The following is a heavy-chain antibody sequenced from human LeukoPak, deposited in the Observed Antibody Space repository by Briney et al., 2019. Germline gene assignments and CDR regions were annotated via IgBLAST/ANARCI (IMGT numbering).Heavy chain of an antibody. J-gene: IGHJ2*01. CDR2: IYPADSDI. CDR3: ARRPGGSSYFDL. V-gene: IGHV5-51*01. Sequence: GESLKISCKGFGYSFASYWIGWVRQMPGKGLEWMGIIYPADSDIRYSPSFQGQVTISADKSISTAYLQWGSLEASDSAVYYCARRPGGSSYFDLWGRGTLVTVSS. D-gene: IGHD1-26*01. CDR1: GYSFASYW.